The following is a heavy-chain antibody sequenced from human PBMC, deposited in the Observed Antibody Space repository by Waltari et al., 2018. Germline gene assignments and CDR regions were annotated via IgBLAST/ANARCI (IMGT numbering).Heavy chain of an antibody. CDR1: GFTFSSYA. D-gene: IGHD3-3*01. V-gene: IGHV3-23*01. Sequence: EVQLLESGGGLVQPGGSLRLSCAASGFTFSSYAMSWVRQAPGKGLEWVSAISGSGGSTYYADSVKGRFTISRDNSKNTLYLQMNSLRAEDTAVYYCAKDGDYDFWSGYPYGMDVWGQGTTVTVSS. J-gene: IGHJ6*02. CDR3: AKDGDYDFWSGYPYGMDV. CDR2: ISGSGGST.